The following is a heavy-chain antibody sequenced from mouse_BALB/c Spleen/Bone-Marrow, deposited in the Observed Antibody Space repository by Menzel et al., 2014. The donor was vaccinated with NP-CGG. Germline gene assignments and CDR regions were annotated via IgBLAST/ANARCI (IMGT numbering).Heavy chain of an antibody. D-gene: IGHD1-1*01. CDR2: FNPSNDGT. CDR3: ARGGSSYYYAMDY. Sequence: QVPQSGPALVKPGSSENMPRKASGSTFSSYVMHWVKQKPGQGLEWIGYFNPSNDGTKYNEKCKGKATLTSDKSSSTAYMELSSVTSEDCAVYYCARGGSSYYYAMDYWGQGTSVTVSS. J-gene: IGHJ4*01. CDR1: GSTFSSYV. V-gene: IGHV1-14*01.